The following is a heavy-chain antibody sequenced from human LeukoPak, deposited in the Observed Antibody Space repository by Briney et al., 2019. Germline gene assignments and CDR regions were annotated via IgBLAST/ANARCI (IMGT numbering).Heavy chain of an antibody. D-gene: IGHD1-14*01. CDR1: GGTFSSYA. Sequence: GASVKVSCKASGGTFSSYAISWVRQAPGQGLEWMGGIIPIFGTANYAQKFQGRVTITADKSTGTAYMELSSLRSEDTAVYYCAANGKRRPDDYYYYYMDVWGKGTTVTVSS. CDR2: IIPIFGTA. J-gene: IGHJ6*03. CDR3: AANGKRRPDDYYYYYMDV. V-gene: IGHV1-69*06.